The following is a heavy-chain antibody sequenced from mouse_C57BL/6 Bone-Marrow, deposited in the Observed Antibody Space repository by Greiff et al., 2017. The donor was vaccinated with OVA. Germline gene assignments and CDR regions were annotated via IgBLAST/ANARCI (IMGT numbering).Heavy chain of an antibody. CDR1: GFTFSDYY. V-gene: IGHV5-16*01. J-gene: IGHJ2*01. D-gene: IGHD3-3*01. CDR2: INYDSSST. Sequence: DVHLVESEGGLVQPGSSMKLSCTASGFTFSDYYMAWVRQVPEKGLEWVANINYDSSSTYYLDSLKSRFIISRDNAKNILYLQMSSLKSEDTATYYCARGGGDGEGYYFDYWGQGTTLTVSS. CDR3: ARGGGDGEGYYFDY.